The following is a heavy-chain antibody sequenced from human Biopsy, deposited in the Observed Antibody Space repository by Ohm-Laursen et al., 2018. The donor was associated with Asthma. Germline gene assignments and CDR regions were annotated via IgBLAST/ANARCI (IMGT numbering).Heavy chain of an antibody. J-gene: IGHJ6*02. CDR1: GFTFSSYG. CDR2: IWYDGSNK. V-gene: IGHV3-33*01. CDR3: ARGGLGYCSSTSCYQDYYYGMDV. D-gene: IGHD2-2*01. Sequence: SLRLSCSASGFTFSSYGMHWVRQAPGKGLEWVAVIWYDGSNKYSADSVKGRFTISRDNSKNTLYLQMNILRAEDTAVYYCARGGLGYCSSTSCYQDYYYGMDVWGQGTTVTVSS.